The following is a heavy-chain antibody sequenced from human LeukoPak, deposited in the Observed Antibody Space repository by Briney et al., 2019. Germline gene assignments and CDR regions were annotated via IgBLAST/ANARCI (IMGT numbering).Heavy chain of an antibody. CDR3: ARADDSSSGYFDY. V-gene: IGHV3-11*04. Sequence: GGSLRLSCAASGFTFSDYYMSWIRRAPGKGLEWVSYISSSGNSISYADSVKGRFTISRDNAKNSLYLQMNSLRAEDTAVYYCARADDSSSGYFDYWGQGTLVTVSS. J-gene: IGHJ4*02. D-gene: IGHD6-6*01. CDR2: ISSSGNSI. CDR1: GFTFSDYY.